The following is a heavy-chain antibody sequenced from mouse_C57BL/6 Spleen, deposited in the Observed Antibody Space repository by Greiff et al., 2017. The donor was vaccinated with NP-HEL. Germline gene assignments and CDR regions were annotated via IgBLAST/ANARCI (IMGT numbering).Heavy chain of an antibody. CDR1: GFTFSNYW. Sequence: EVMLVESGGGLVQPGGSMKLSCVASGFTFSNYWMNWVRQSPEKGLEWVAQIRLKSDNYATHYAESVKGRFTISRDDSKSSVYLQMNNLRAEDTGIYYCTRTMITTYYFDYWGQGTTLTVSS. CDR3: TRTMITTYYFDY. V-gene: IGHV6-3*01. D-gene: IGHD2-4*01. J-gene: IGHJ2*01. CDR2: IRLKSDNYAT.